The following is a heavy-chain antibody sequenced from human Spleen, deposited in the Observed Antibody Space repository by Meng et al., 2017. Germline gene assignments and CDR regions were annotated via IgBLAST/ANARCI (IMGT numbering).Heavy chain of an antibody. Sequence: QLQLQESGPGLVGSSETLSSTGPVSGGSIRSSSYYWGWIRQPPGRGLECIGRIYYSGSTYYNSSLKSRVTVSVDTSKKHFSLKLSSVTAADTAVYYCVRSSGWVRTGFDPWGQGTLVTVSS. V-gene: IGHV4-39*02. CDR2: IYYSGST. D-gene: IGHD6-19*01. J-gene: IGHJ5*02. CDR1: GGSIRSSSYY. CDR3: VRSSGWVRTGFDP.